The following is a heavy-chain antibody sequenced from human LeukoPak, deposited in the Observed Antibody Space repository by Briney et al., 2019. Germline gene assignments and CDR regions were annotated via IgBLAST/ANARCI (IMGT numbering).Heavy chain of an antibody. J-gene: IGHJ5*02. D-gene: IGHD1-26*01. V-gene: IGHV1-8*03. Sequence: ASVKVSCKASGYTFTSYDINWVRQATGQGLEWMGWMNPNSGNTGYAQKFQGRVTITRNTSISTAYMELSSLRSEDTAVYYCARDPLGEQPGPNWFDPWGQGTLVTVSS. CDR2: MNPNSGNT. CDR3: ARDPLGEQPGPNWFDP. CDR1: GYTFTSYD.